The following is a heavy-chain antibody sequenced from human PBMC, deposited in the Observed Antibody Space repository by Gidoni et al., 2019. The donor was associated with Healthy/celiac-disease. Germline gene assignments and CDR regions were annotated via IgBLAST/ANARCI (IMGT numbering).Heavy chain of an antibody. J-gene: IGHJ3*02. CDR1: GYTFTTYG. CDR2: FSAYNGTT. V-gene: IGHV1-18*04. D-gene: IGHD2-8*01. CDR3: AREALGIWYSGRPGAFDI. Sequence: QVQLVQSGAEVKKPGASVKVSCKASGYTFTTYGISWVRQTPGQGLEWMGWFSAYNGTTINAQKLQGRVTMTTDTSTSTAYMELRSLRSDDTAVYYCAREALGIWYSGRPGAFDIWGQGTMVTVSS.